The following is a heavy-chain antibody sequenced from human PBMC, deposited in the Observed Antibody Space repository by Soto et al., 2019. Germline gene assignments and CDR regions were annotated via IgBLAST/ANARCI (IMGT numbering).Heavy chain of an antibody. CDR1: GYTFTGYY. V-gene: IGHV1-2*04. D-gene: IGHD2-15*01. CDR3: AREGYCSGGSCYRPYGMDV. Sequence: GAAVKVSCKASGYTFTGYYMHWVRQAPGQGLEWMGWINPNSGGTNYAQKFQGWVTMTRDTSISTAYMELSRLRSDDTAVYYCAREGYCSGGSCYRPYGMDVWGQGTTVTAP. J-gene: IGHJ6*02. CDR2: INPNSGGT.